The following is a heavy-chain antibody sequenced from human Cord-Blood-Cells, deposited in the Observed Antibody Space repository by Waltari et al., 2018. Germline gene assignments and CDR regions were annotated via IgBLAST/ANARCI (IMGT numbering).Heavy chain of an antibody. V-gene: IGHV4-34*01. CDR1: GGSFSGYY. J-gene: IGHJ3*02. CDR3: ARGAGSSGYYAFDI. Sequence: QVQLQQWGAGLLKPSETLSLTCAVYGGSFSGYYWSWIRQPPGKGLEWIGEINHSGSTNYNPSRKSRVTISVDTSKNQFSLKLSSVTAADTAVYYCARGAGSSGYYAFDIWGQGTMVTVSS. D-gene: IGHD3-22*01. CDR2: INHSGST.